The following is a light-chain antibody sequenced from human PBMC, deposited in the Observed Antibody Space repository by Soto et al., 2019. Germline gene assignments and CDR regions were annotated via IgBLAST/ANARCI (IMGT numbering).Light chain of an antibody. Sequence: DIKVTQSPSSLSASVGARVPILSRASKGIRNDLGWYQHKPGRAPKRLIYAASYLQSGVPSRFSGSGSGTEFTLTISSLQAEDFATYYCLQHNSYPWTFGQGTKVEIK. J-gene: IGKJ1*01. V-gene: IGKV1-17*01. CDR3: LQHNSYPWT. CDR2: AAS. CDR1: KGIRND.